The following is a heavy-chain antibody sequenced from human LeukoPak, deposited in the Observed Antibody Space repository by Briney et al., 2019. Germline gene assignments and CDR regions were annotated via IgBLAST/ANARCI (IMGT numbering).Heavy chain of an antibody. J-gene: IGHJ5*02. D-gene: IGHD3-9*01. CDR1: GFIFSSYS. CDR3: ASSYYDILTGYYPTLLNWFDP. Sequence: GGSLRLSCAASGFIFSSYSMNWVRQAPGKGLEWVSSISSSSSYIYYADSVKGRFTISRDNAKNSLYLQMNSLRAEDTAVYYCASSYYDILTGYYPTLLNWFDPWGQGTLVTVSS. V-gene: IGHV3-21*01. CDR2: ISSSSSYI.